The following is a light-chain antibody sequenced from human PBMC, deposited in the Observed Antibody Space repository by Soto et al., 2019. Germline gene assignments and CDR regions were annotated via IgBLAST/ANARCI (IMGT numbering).Light chain of an antibody. J-gene: IGKJ5*01. CDR1: QSVSSSY. V-gene: IGKV3D-7*01. CDR3: QQRHMWPIT. CDR2: GAS. Sequence: PGERVTLSCRASQSVSSSYLTWYQQKPGQAPRLLIYGASTRATSIPARFSGSGSGTDFTLTISSLEPEDSAVYYCQQRHMWPITFGQGTRLEIK.